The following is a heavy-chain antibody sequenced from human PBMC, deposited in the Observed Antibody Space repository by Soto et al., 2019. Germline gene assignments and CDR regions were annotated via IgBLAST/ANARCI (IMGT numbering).Heavy chain of an antibody. J-gene: IGHJ4*02. CDR3: ARDLGPHPFDY. CDR1: GFTFSSYW. V-gene: IGHV3-7*01. CDR2: IKQDGSEK. Sequence: EVQLVESGGGLVQPGGSLRLSCAASGFTFSSYWMSWVRQAPGKGLEWVANIKQDGSEKYYVDSVKGRFTFSRDNAKNSLYLQMNSLRAEDTAVYYCARDLGPHPFDYWGQGTLVTVSS.